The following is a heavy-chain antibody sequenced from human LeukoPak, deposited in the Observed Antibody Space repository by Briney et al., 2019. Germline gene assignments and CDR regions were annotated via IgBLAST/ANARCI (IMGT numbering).Heavy chain of an antibody. CDR2: MNHSGST. CDR3: ARLGRDYDILTGYYHPPL. D-gene: IGHD3-9*01. Sequence: SETLSLTCAVYGGSFSGYYWSWIRQSPGKGLEWIGEMNHSGSTNYNPSLKSRVTISVDTSKNQFSLKLSSVTAADTAVYYCARLGRDYDILTGYYHPPLWGQGTLVTVSS. V-gene: IGHV4-34*01. CDR1: GGSFSGYY. J-gene: IGHJ4*02.